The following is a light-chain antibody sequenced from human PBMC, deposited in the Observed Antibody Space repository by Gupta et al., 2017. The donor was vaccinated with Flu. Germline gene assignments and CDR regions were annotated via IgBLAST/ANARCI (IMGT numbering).Light chain of an antibody. CDR2: AAS. CDR1: QSVSSY. Sequence: PASLSLSPGERATLSCRASQSVSSYLAWYQQKRGQTPRLLIYAASNRATGIPARFSGSGSGTDFTLTISSLEPEDFAVYYCQQRSTWPLTFGGGTKVEIK. V-gene: IGKV3-11*01. J-gene: IGKJ4*01. CDR3: QQRSTWPLT.